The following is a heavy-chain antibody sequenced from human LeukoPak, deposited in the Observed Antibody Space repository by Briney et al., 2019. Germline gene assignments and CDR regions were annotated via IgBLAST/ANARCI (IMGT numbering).Heavy chain of an antibody. CDR3: ARGGPGITIFGVVGLTDNWFDP. V-gene: IGHV4-59*12. CDR1: GGSITGNY. D-gene: IGHD3-3*01. CDR2: IYNSETT. Sequence: PSETLSLTCTVSGGSITGNYWSWSRQPPGKGLEWIGYIYNSETTNYNPSLKSRVTMSVDTSKNQFSLKLSPVTAADTAVYYCARGGPGITIFGVVGLTDNWFDPWGQGTLVTVSS. J-gene: IGHJ5*02.